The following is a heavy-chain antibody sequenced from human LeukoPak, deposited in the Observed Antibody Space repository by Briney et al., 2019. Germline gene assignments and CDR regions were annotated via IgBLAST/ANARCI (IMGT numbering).Heavy chain of an antibody. J-gene: IGHJ4*02. Sequence: PGGSLRLSCAASGFTFSNAWMSWVRQAPGNGLEWVGRIKSKTDGGTTDYAAPVKGRFTISRDDSKNTLYLQMNSLKTEDTAVYYCTTVVGYYGSGSYYNRGYWGQGTLVTVSS. CDR2: IKSKTDGGTT. CDR3: TTVVGYYGSGSYYNRGY. D-gene: IGHD3-10*01. V-gene: IGHV3-15*01. CDR1: GFTFSNAW.